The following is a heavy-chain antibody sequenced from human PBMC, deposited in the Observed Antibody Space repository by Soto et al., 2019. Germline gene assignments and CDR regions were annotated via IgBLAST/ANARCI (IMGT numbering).Heavy chain of an antibody. J-gene: IGHJ5*02. V-gene: IGHV4-34*01. Sequence: SETLSLTCAVYGGSFSGYYWSWIRQPPGKGLKWIGEINHSGSTNYNPSLKSRVTISVDTSKNQFSLKLSSVTAADTAVYYCARGVGYYGSGSYPGYNWFDPWGQGTLVTVSS. D-gene: IGHD3-10*01. CDR2: INHSGST. CDR1: GGSFSGYY. CDR3: ARGVGYYGSGSYPGYNWFDP.